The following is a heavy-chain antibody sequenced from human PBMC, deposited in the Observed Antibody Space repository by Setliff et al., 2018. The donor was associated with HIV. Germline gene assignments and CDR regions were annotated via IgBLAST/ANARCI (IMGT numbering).Heavy chain of an antibody. V-gene: IGHV4-34*01. CDR2: INHSGST. CDR3: ARGLETTIFGVVTYFDY. CDR1: GESFSGYF. J-gene: IGHJ4*02. Sequence: SETLSLTCAVYGESFSGYFWSWFRQPPGEGLEWIGEINHSGSTIYNPSLKSRVTISVDTSKNQFSLRLSSVTAADTAVYYCARGLETTIFGVVTYFDYWGQGTLVTVS. D-gene: IGHD3-3*01.